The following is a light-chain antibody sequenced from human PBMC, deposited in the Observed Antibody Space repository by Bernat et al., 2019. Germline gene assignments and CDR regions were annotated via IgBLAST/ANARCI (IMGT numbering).Light chain of an antibody. J-gene: IGKJ4*01. CDR1: QSVFRY. Sequence: EIVLTQSPATLSLSPGERATLSCRASQSVFRYLGWYQQKPGQAPRLLIYDASNMATGIPARFSGSGSGTDFTLTISSLEPEDFAVYYCQQRSSWPLTVGGGTKVEIK. CDR3: QQRSSWPLT. V-gene: IGKV3-11*01. CDR2: DAS.